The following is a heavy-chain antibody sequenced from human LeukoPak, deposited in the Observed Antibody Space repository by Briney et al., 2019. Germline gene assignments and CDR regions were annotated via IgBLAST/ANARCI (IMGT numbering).Heavy chain of an antibody. J-gene: IGHJ4*02. CDR2: ISYDGSNK. CDR3: ARDPALIGYCSGGSCFKIFDY. V-gene: IGHV3-30-3*01. D-gene: IGHD2-15*01. Sequence: GGSLRLSCAASGFTFSSYAMHWVRQAPGKGLEWVAVISYDGSNKYYADSVKGRFTISRDNSKNTLYLQMNSLRAEDTAVYYCARDPALIGYCSGGSCFKIFDYWGQGTLVTVS. CDR1: GFTFSSYA.